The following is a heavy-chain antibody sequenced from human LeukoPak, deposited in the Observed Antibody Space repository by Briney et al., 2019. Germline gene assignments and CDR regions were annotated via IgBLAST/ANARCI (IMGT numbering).Heavy chain of an antibody. J-gene: IGHJ4*02. CDR2: IKQDGSEK. V-gene: IGHV3-7*01. Sequence: TGGSLRLSCAASGFTFSTYGMSWVRQAPEKGLEWVANIKQDGSEKYYVDSVKGRFTISRDNAQNSLYLQMNSLRAEDTAVYYCARDKPVDYAPQSFDYWGRGTLVTVSS. CDR3: ARDKPVDYAPQSFDY. CDR1: GFTFSTYG. D-gene: IGHD4-17*01.